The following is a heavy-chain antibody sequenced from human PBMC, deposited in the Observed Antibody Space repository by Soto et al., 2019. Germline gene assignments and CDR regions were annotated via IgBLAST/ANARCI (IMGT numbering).Heavy chain of an antibody. V-gene: IGHV1-69*13. J-gene: IGHJ6*02. CDR2: IIPIFGTA. D-gene: IGHD2-2*01. Sequence: SVKVSCKASGGTFSSYAINWVRQAPGQGLEWMGGIIPIFGTANYAQKFQGRVTITADESTSTAYMELSSLRSEDTAVYYCARDQPIVVVPAAMRGNVYYYYGMDVWGQGTTVTVSS. CDR3: ARDQPIVVVPAAMRGNVYYYYGMDV. CDR1: GGTFSSYA.